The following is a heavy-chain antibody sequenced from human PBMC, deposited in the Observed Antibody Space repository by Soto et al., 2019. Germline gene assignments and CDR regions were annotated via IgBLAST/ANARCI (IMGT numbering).Heavy chain of an antibody. J-gene: IGHJ4*02. D-gene: IGHD3-16*01. CDR1: GGSISSYY. CDR3: ARARGATYSASRKYYFDY. V-gene: IGHV4-59*01. Sequence: PSETLSLTCTVSGGSISSYYWSWIRQPPGKGLEWIGYIYYSGSTNYNPSLKSRVTISVDTSKNQFSLKLTSVTAADTAVYYCARARGATYSASRKYYFDYWGQGFLVTVSS. CDR2: IYYSGST.